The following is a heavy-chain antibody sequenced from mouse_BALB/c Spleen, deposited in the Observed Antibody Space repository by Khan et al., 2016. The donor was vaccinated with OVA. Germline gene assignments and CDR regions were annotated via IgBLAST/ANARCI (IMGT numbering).Heavy chain of an antibody. J-gene: IGHJ2*01. CDR1: GFSLTSYG. CDR3: AILEDI. D-gene: IGHD1-3*01. Sequence: QVQLKESGPGLVAPSQSLSITCTVSGFSLTSYGVHWVRQPPGKGLEWLGVIWAGGSTNYNSALMSRLSISKDNSKSQVFLKMTSLQPDSTAMYYCAILEDIWGPGTTLTVSS. V-gene: IGHV2-9*02. CDR2: IWAGGST.